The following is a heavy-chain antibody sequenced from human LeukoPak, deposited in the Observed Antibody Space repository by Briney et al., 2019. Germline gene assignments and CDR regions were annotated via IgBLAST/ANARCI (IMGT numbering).Heavy chain of an antibody. Sequence: GGSLRLSCAASGFTFSNYWMHWVRQAPGKGLVWVSRINSDGSSTSYADSVRGRFTISRDNAKNTLYLHMNGLRVEDTAIYYCARDERWIQFNYWGQGTLVTVSS. V-gene: IGHV3-74*01. CDR3: ARDERWIQFNY. CDR2: INSDGSST. CDR1: GFTFSNYW. J-gene: IGHJ4*02. D-gene: IGHD5-18*01.